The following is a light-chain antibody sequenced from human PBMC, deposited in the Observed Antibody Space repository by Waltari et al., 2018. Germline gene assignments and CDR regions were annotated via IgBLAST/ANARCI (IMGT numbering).Light chain of an antibody. Sequence: DFQMTQSPSSLSESVGDRVTTTCRASQPFATYVSWYHQKPGKGPKDLIYAASTLQTGVPTRFSGSGSGTDFTLTIAGLEPEDSGTYFCQQDYISPWTFGQGTTVEV. CDR3: QQDYISPWT. J-gene: IGKJ1*01. CDR1: QPFATY. V-gene: IGKV1-39*01. CDR2: AAS.